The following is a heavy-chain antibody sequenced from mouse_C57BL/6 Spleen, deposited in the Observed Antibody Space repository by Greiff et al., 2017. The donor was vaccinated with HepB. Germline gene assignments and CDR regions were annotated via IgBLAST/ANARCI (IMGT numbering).Heavy chain of an antibody. Sequence: EVKVEESGGGLVKPGGSLKLSCAASGFTFSDYGMHWVRQAPEKGLEWVAYISSGSSTIYYADTVKGRFTISRDNAKNTLFLQMTSLRSEDTAMYYCARRLWYRYAMDYWGQGTSVTVSS. CDR1: GFTFSDYG. D-gene: IGHD2-1*01. J-gene: IGHJ4*01. V-gene: IGHV5-17*01. CDR2: ISSGSSTI. CDR3: ARRLWYRYAMDY.